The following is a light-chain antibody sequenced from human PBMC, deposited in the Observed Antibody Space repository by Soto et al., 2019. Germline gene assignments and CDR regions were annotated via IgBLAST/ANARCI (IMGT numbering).Light chain of an antibody. V-gene: IGKV3-20*01. Sequence: EIVLTQSPDTLSLSPGDRATVSCRASQTVGASYVAWYQHRPGQAPKFLMYGASTRATGIPDRFSGSGSRTEFTLTIDSLEPEDFRLYYCQQYGRSPWTFGQGTRVEI. CDR1: QTVGASY. CDR3: QQYGRSPWT. CDR2: GAS. J-gene: IGKJ1*01.